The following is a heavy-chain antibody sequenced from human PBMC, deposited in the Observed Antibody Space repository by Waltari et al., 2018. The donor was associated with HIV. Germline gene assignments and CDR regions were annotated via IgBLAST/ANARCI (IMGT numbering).Heavy chain of an antibody. Sequence: EVRLVESGRVLVQPGGTLRLLCAASGLTGTINYMDRVRQASGKGLEWVSSLYSDDRSFYADSVKGRFTTSRDTSKNILHLVMDSLRVEDTAVYYCTRERFYYDGSGHPGWFDPWGQGTLVTVS. J-gene: IGHJ5*02. CDR1: GLTGTINY. CDR2: LYSDDRS. CDR3: TRERFYYDGSGHPGWFDP. V-gene: IGHV3-66*01. D-gene: IGHD3-22*01.